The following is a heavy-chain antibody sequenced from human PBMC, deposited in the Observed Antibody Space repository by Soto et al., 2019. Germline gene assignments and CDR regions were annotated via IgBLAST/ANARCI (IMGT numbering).Heavy chain of an antibody. D-gene: IGHD6-19*01. CDR2: INPSGGST. V-gene: IGHV1-46*01. CDR3: ARVGQWLGPLRVSGI. CDR1: GYTLTSYY. J-gene: IGHJ3*02. Sequence: ASVRVSCKASGYTLTSYYMHWVRQAPGQGLEWMGIINPSGGSTSYAQKFQGRVTMTRDTSTSTVYMELSSLRSEDTAVYYCARVGQWLGPLRVSGISGQAPMFTFS.